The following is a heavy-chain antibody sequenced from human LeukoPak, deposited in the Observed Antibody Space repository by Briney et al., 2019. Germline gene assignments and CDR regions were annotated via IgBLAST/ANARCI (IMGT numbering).Heavy chain of an antibody. J-gene: IGHJ6*03. D-gene: IGHD5-12*01. Sequence: GGSLRLSCAASGFTFSSYAMSWVRQAPGKGLEWVSSIGGSGGSTYYADSVKGRYTISRDNSKNTLYLQMNSLRAEDTAVYYCARERAYSDYYYMDVWGKGTTVTISS. CDR2: IGGSGGST. CDR3: ARERAYSDYYYMDV. CDR1: GFTFSSYA. V-gene: IGHV3-23*01.